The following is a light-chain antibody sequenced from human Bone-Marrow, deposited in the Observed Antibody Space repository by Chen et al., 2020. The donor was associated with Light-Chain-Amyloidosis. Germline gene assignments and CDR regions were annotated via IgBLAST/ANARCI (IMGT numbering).Light chain of an antibody. CDR3: QQYGTSPLT. CDR2: GSS. CDR1: QTISSNY. J-gene: IGKJ4*01. Sequence: EIVLTQSPGTLALSAGEGANLSCRSSQTISSNYLTWYQQKFGQAPRLLIYGSSSRATVIPDRFTGSGSGTDFTLTINRLEPEDFAMYYCQQYGTSPLTFGGGTKVAI. V-gene: IGKV3-20*01.